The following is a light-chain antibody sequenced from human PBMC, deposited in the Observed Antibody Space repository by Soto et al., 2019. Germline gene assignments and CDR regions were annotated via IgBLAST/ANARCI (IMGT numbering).Light chain of an antibody. CDR1: QSISSW. Sequence: MTQTPGTWSASVGDRVTITCRASQSISSWLAWYQQKPGKAPKLLIYGVSSLESGVPSRFSGSGSGTEFTLTISSLQPDDFATYYCQQYNRYRTFGQGTKVDIK. CDR2: GVS. J-gene: IGKJ1*01. V-gene: IGKV1-5*01. CDR3: QQYNRYRT.